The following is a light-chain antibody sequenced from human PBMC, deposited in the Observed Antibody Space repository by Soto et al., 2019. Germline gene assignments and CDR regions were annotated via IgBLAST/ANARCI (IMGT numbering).Light chain of an antibody. Sequence: EIVMTQSPATLSVSPGERATLSCRASQSVSSNLAWYQQKPGQAPRLLIYGASTRATDVPARFSGSGSGTEFTLTISSLQSEDFAFYYCQQYGESPQTFGPGTKVDMK. J-gene: IGKJ1*01. CDR1: QSVSSN. CDR3: QQYGESPQT. CDR2: GAS. V-gene: IGKV3-15*01.